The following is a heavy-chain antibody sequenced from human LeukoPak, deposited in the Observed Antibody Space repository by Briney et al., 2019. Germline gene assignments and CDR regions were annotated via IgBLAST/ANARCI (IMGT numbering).Heavy chain of an antibody. CDR2: IYYSGST. J-gene: IGHJ4*02. V-gene: IGHV4-30-4*01. CDR1: GGSISSGDYY. D-gene: IGHD3-22*01. Sequence: SETLSLTCTVSGGSISSGDYYWSWIRQPPGKGQECIGYIYYSGSTYYNPSLKSRVTISVDTSKNQFSLKLSSVTAADTAVYYCARDRMEGDYYDSSGHCFDYWGQGTLVTVSS. CDR3: ARDRMEGDYYDSSGHCFDY.